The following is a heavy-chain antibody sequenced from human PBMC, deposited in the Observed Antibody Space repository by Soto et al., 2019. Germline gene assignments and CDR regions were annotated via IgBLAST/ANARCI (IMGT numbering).Heavy chain of an antibody. CDR1: GGSISSYY. V-gene: IGHV4-59*01. Sequence: SETLSLTCTVSGGSISSYYWSWIRQPPGQGLEWIGYIYYSGSTNYNPSLKSRVTISVDTSKNQFSLKLSSVTAADTAVYYCARGDRVAGNGHYYYYYYMDVWGKGTTVTVSS. CDR3: ARGDRVAGNGHYYYYYYMDV. D-gene: IGHD2-15*01. J-gene: IGHJ6*03. CDR2: IYYSGST.